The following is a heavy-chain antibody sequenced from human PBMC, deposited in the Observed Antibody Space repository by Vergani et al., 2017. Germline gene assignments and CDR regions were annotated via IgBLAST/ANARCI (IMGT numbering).Heavy chain of an antibody. Sequence: EVQLVESGGGLVKPGGSLRLSCAASGFTFSSYSMNWVRHAPGKGLEWVSSISSSSSYIYYAYSVKGRFTSSRDNAKNSLYLRMNSLRAEDTAVYYCAIHLRFLYNRFDPWGQGTLVTVSS. CDR2: ISSSSSYI. D-gene: IGHD1-14*01. CDR3: AIHLRFLYNRFDP. V-gene: IGHV3-21*01. J-gene: IGHJ5*02. CDR1: GFTFSSYS.